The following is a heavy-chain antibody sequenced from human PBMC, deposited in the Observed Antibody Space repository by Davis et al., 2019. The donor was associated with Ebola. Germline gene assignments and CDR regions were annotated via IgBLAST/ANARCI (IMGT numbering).Heavy chain of an antibody. CDR2: INPSGGST. CDR3: ARESIVVVAANAKNYYYYGMDV. Sequence: ASVQVSCKASGYTFTSYYMHWVRQAPGQGLEWMGIINPSGGSTSYAQQFQGRVNMTRDTSTSTVYMELSSLRSEDKAVYYWARESIVVVAANAKNYYYYGMDVWGKGTTVTVSS. D-gene: IGHD2-15*01. CDR1: GYTFTSYY. J-gene: IGHJ6*04. V-gene: IGHV1-46*01.